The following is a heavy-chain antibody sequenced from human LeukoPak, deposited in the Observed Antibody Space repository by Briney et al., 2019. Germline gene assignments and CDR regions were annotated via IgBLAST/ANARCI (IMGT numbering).Heavy chain of an antibody. Sequence: PGGSLRLSCTASGFTFGDYAMSWVRQAPGKGLEGAGFIRSKAYGGATEYAASVKGRFTISRDDSKSIAYLQMNSLKTEDTAVYYCTRVYILYYFDYWGQGTLVTVSS. J-gene: IGHJ4*02. V-gene: IGHV3-49*04. CDR2: IRSKAYGGAT. D-gene: IGHD3-3*02. CDR1: GFTFGDYA. CDR3: TRVYILYYFDY.